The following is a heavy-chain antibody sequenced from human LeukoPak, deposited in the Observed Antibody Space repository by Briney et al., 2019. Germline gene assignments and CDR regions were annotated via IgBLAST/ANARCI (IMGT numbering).Heavy chain of an antibody. J-gene: IGHJ6*02. V-gene: IGHV1-2*02. CDR2: INPNSGGT. CDR1: GYTFTGYY. CDR3: ARDGAGDYVSVVYYYGMDV. Sequence: ASVKVSCKASGYTFTGYYMHWVRQAPGQGLEWMGWINPNSGGTNYAQKSQGRVTMTRDTSISTAYMELSRLRSDDTAVYYCARDGAGDYVSVVYYYGMDVWGQGTTVTVSS. D-gene: IGHD4-17*01.